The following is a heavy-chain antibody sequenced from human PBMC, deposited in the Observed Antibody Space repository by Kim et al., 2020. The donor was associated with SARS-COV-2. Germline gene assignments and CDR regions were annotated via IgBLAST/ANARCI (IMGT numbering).Heavy chain of an antibody. V-gene: IGHV4-39*07. D-gene: IGHD3-10*01. CDR3: ARGRIRGSGDLDY. J-gene: IGHJ4*02. Sequence: YTPSLKSRVTISVDTSKDQFSLKLSSVTAADTAVYYCARGRIRGSGDLDYWGQGTLVTVSS.